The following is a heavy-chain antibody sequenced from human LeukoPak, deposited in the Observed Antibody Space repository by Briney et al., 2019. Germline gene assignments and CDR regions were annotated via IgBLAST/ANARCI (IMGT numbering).Heavy chain of an antibody. Sequence: PGGSLRLSCAASGFTFSSYAMTWVRQAPGKGLEWVSDITTSGGSTYYADSVQGRYTISRDNSKNTLYLQMNSLKPDDSAVYFCARVRDYWGQGTLVTVSS. V-gene: IGHV3-23*01. D-gene: IGHD3-10*01. CDR3: ARVRDY. CDR2: ITTSGGST. CDR1: GFTFSSYA. J-gene: IGHJ4*02.